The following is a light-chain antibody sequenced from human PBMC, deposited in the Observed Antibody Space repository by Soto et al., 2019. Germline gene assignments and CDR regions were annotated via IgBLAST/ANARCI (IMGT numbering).Light chain of an antibody. Sequence: QSVLTQPPSVSAAPGQKVTISCSGSSSNIGNNYVSWYQHLPGTAPKLLIYETNKRPSGIPDRFSGSKSATSATLGITGLQTGDEADYYCGAWDDSLSAGVFGGGTKVTVL. J-gene: IGLJ3*02. CDR1: SSNIGNNY. V-gene: IGLV1-51*02. CDR2: ETN. CDR3: GAWDDSLSAGV.